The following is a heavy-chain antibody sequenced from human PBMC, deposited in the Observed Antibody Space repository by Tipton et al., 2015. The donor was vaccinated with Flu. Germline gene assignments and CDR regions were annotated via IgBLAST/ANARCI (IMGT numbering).Heavy chain of an antibody. CDR1: GGSISSYTYY. V-gene: IGHV4-39*07. CDR2: IYYSGTT. D-gene: IGHD3-22*01. Sequence: TLSLTCTVSGGSISSYTYYWGWFRQSPGTGLEWIGSIYYSGTTYYNPSLKSRVTVSVATSKNQFSLRLSSVTAADTAVIYCASDPGGDYVSSGYYDNWAQGPLV. J-gene: IGHJ4*02. CDR3: ASDPGGDYVSSGYYDN.